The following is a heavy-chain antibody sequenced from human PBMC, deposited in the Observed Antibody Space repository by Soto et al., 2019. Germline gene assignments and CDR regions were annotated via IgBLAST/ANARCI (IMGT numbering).Heavy chain of an antibody. CDR1: GFTFSTYA. V-gene: IGHV3-23*01. CDR2: VSASGLNT. CDR3: AKDRRRRTSGYFFDH. J-gene: IGHJ4*02. Sequence: EVPLLESGGKLVQPGGSLTLSCAASGFTFSTYAMAWVRQAPGKGLEWVSGVSASGLNTDYADPVKGRFYISRDNSTNLGSLHMSSLRADDTALSYCAKDRRRRTSGYFFDHWCQGTPLTVPS. D-gene: IGHD1-1*01.